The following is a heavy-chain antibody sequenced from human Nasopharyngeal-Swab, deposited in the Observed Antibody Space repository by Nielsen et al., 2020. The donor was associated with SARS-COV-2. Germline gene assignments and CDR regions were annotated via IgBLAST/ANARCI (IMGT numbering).Heavy chain of an antibody. Sequence: RQAPGKGLEWIGEINHSGSTNYNPSLKSRVTISVDTSKNQFSLKLSSVTAADTAVYYCASKKLGPRVWFDPWGQRTLVTVSS. CDR3: ASKKLGPRVWFDP. V-gene: IGHV4-34*01. CDR2: INHSGST. D-gene: IGHD3-16*01. J-gene: IGHJ5*02.